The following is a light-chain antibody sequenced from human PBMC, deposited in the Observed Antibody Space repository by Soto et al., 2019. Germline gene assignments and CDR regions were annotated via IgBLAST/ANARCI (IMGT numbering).Light chain of an antibody. V-gene: IGKV3-15*01. Sequence: EIVMTQSPATLSVSPGERATLSCRASQSVSSNLAWYQKKPGQAPRLLIYGASTRATGIPARFSGSGSGTEFTLTISSLQSEDFAVYYCQQYHNWPYTFGQGTKLEIK. J-gene: IGKJ2*01. CDR3: QQYHNWPYT. CDR1: QSVSSN. CDR2: GAS.